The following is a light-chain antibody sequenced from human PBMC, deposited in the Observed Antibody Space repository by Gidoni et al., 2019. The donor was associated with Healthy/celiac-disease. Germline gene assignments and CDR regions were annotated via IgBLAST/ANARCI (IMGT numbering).Light chain of an antibody. CDR2: AAS. J-gene: IGKJ2*01. CDR1: QSISSY. Sequence: IQMIQSPSSLSASVGDRVTITCRASQSISSYLNWYQQKPGKAPKLLIYAASSLQSGVPSRFSGSGSGTDFTLTISSLQPEDFATYYCQQSYSTPNTFGQGTKLEIK. CDR3: QQSYSTPNT. V-gene: IGKV1-39*01.